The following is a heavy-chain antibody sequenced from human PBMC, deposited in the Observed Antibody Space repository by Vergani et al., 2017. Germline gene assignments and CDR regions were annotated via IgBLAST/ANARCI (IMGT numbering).Heavy chain of an antibody. V-gene: IGHV3-23*01. CDR1: GFTFSSYA. CDR2: ISGSGGST. D-gene: IGHD3-22*01. J-gene: IGHJ4*02. CDR3: AKDPLWFQDSSGFDY. Sequence: EVQLLESGGGLVQPGGSLRLSCAASGFTFSSYAMSWVRQAPGEGLEWVSAISGSGGSTYYADSVKGRFTISRDNSKNTLYLQMNSLRAEDTAVYYCAKDPLWFQDSSGFDYWGQGTLVTVSS.